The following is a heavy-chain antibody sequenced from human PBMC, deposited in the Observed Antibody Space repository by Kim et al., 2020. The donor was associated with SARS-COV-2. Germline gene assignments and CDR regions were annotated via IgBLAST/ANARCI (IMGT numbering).Heavy chain of an antibody. Sequence: DSVKGRFTISRDNSKNTLYLQMNSLRAEDTAVYYCAKVLGAAAGIFWFDPWGQGTLVTVSS. CDR3: AKVLGAAAGIFWFDP. J-gene: IGHJ5*02. D-gene: IGHD6-13*01. V-gene: IGHV3-23*01.